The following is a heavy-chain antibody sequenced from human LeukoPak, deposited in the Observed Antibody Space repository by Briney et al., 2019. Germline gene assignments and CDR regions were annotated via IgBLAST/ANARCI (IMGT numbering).Heavy chain of an antibody. J-gene: IGHJ2*01. CDR3: AKEADIVSFDL. CDR2: IDPNSGGT. Sequence: ASVKVSCKASGYTFTGNHVHRVRQAPEQGLEWMGWIDPNSGGTKYAQKFQDRVTMTGDTSISTAYMELSGLRSDDTAVYFCAKEADIVSFDLWGRGTLVTVSS. CDR1: GYTFTGNH. V-gene: IGHV1-2*02. D-gene: IGHD2-15*01.